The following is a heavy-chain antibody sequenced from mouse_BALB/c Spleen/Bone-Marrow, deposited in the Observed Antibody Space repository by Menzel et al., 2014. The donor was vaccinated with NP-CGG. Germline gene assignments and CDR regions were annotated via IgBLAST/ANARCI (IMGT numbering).Heavy chain of an antibody. D-gene: IGHD2-14*01. Sequence: EVQLQQSGPDLVKPSQSLSLTCTVTGYSIXSGCSWHWIRQFPGNKLEWMGYIHYSGSTNYNPSLKSRISITRDTSKNQFFLQLNSVTTEDTATYYCARWDYRYYLDVWGAGTTVTVSS. CDR1: GYSIXSGCS. CDR3: ARWDYRYYLDV. J-gene: IGHJ1*01. V-gene: IGHV3-1*02. CDR2: IHYSGST.